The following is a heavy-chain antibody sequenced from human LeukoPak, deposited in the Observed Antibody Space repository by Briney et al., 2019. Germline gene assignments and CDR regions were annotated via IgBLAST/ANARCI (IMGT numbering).Heavy chain of an antibody. J-gene: IGHJ4*02. V-gene: IGHV1-69*01. CDR2: IIPIFGTA. CDR3: ARVSPSSSGYYFDY. Sequence: ASVKVSCKASGGTFNSCAISWVRQAPGQGLEWMGGIIPIFGTANYAQKFQGRVTITADESTSTAYMELSSLRSEDTAVYYCARVSPSSSGYYFDYWGQGTLVTVSS. D-gene: IGHD6-6*01. CDR1: GGTFNSCA.